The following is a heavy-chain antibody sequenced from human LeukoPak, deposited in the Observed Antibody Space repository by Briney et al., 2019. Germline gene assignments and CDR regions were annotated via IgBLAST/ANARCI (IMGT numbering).Heavy chain of an antibody. CDR1: GPTFNRDW. CDR2: IKPDESRI. CDR3: ARLILWETSNAFDI. Sequence: PGGSLRFSCTNSGPTFNRDWMGWLRQAPGKGLEWLAHIKPDESRIFYADSVKGRFALSRDNAKNSVHLQMNSLRAEDTAVYFCARLILWETSNAFDIWGQGTMVTVSS. J-gene: IGHJ3*02. D-gene: IGHD1-26*01. V-gene: IGHV3-7*03.